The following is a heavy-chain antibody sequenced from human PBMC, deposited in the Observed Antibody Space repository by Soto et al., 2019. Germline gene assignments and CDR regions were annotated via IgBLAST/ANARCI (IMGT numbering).Heavy chain of an antibody. D-gene: IGHD3-10*01. CDR2: ISYDGSNK. V-gene: IGHV3-30*18. CDR1: GFTFSSYG. J-gene: IGHJ6*02. CDR3: AKEWFGEVSIYYYYGMGG. Sequence: GGSLRLSCAASGFTFSSYGMHWVRQAPGKGLEWVAVISYDGSNKYYADSVKGRFTISRDNSKNTLYLQMNSLRAEDTALYYFAKEWFGEVSIYYYYGMGGWGQGTTVTVSS.